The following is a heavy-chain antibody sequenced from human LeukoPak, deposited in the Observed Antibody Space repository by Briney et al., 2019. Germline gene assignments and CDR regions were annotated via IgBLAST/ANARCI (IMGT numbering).Heavy chain of an antibody. Sequence: GGSLRLSCSASGFTFSSYAMNWVRQAPGKGLEWVADISFDGITKYYADSVKGRFTISRDNSKNTLYLQMNSLTAEDTAVYYCARDHRPEIQYYYMDVWGKGTTVAVSS. CDR3: ARDHRPEIQYYYMDV. D-gene: IGHD1-14*01. V-gene: IGHV3-30*04. J-gene: IGHJ6*03. CDR1: GFTFSSYA. CDR2: ISFDGITK.